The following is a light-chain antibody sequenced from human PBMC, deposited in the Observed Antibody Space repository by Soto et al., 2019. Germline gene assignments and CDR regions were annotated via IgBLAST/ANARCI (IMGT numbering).Light chain of an antibody. J-gene: IGKJ1*01. CDR1: QGVSSRY. CDR3: QQYGTSPWT. Sequence: EIVLTQSPGTLSVSPGDRATLSCRASQGVSSRYVAWYQQKPGQAPRLLIYAASGRATGIPYRFSGSGSGTDFTLTISRLEPEDFGVYHCQQYGTSPWTFGQGTKVEIK. CDR2: AAS. V-gene: IGKV3-20*01.